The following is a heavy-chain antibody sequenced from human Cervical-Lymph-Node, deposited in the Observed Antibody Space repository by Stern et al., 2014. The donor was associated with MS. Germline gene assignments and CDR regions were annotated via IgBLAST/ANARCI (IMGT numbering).Heavy chain of an antibody. D-gene: IGHD4-11*01. CDR2: IYHGDSDT. J-gene: IGHJ6*02. CDR1: GYSFPAYW. Sequence: EVQMVESGAAVKKSGESLKISCKGSGYSFPAYWIAWVRQMPGKGLEWMGIIYHGDSDTRYSPSLQGQVTISADKSHRTAYLQWSSLKASDTAMYYCAIQEVSRHYGLDVWGQGTTVTVSS. V-gene: IGHV5-51*01. CDR3: AIQEVSRHYGLDV.